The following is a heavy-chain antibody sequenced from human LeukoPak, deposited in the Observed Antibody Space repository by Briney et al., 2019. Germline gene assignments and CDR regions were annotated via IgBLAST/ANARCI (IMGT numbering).Heavy chain of an antibody. CDR2: IYHSGST. V-gene: IGHV4-38-2*02. Sequence: SETLSLTCTVSGYSISSGYYWGWIRQPPGKGLEWIGGIYHSGSTYYNPSLKSRVTISLDTSKNQFSLKLSSVTAADTAVYYCARVGEYCTSTTCYSRRVFDIWGQGTLVPVSS. CDR1: GYSISSGYY. D-gene: IGHD2-2*01. CDR3: ARVGEYCTSTTCYSRRVFDI. J-gene: IGHJ3*02.